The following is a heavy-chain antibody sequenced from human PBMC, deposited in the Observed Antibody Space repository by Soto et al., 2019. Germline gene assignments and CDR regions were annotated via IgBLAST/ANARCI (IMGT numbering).Heavy chain of an antibody. V-gene: IGHV1-8*01. D-gene: IGHD2-15*01. J-gene: IGHJ5*02. CDR1: GYTFTDYD. CDR3: ARVAVAARPRWYNWFDP. CDR2: MNPNSGET. Sequence: QEQLVQSGAEVKKPGASVKVSCKTSGYTFTDYDINWVRQATGQGLEWIGWMNPNSGETGYAQKFQGRATITGSASRSTAYLELSSLRSEDTAVYYCARVAVAARPRWYNWFDPWGQGTLVTVSS.